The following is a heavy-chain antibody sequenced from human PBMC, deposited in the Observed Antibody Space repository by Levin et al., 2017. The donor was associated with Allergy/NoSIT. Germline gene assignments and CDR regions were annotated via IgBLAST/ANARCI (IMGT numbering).Heavy chain of an antibody. CDR2: IYYSGST. D-gene: IGHD6-6*01. CDR3: ARGVGAARPFHGMDV. J-gene: IGHJ6*02. V-gene: IGHV4-59*01. Sequence: SQTLSLTCTVSGGSISSYYWSWIRQPPGKGLEWIGYIYYSGSTNYNPSLKSRVTISVDTSKNQFSLKLSSVTAADTAVYYCARGVGAARPFHGMDVWGQGTTVTVSS. CDR1: GGSISSYY.